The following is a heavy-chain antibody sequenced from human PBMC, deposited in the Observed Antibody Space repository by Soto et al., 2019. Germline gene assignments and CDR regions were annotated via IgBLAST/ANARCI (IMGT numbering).Heavy chain of an antibody. Sequence: KTSETLSLTCTVSGGSISSYYWSWIRQPPGKGLEWIGYIYYSGSTNYNPSLKSRVTISVDTSKNQFSLKLSSVTAADTAVYYCARAVAGTQYYYYYYYMDVWGKGTTVTVSS. CDR2: IYYSGST. CDR3: ARAVAGTQYYYYYYYMDV. V-gene: IGHV4-59*01. CDR1: GGSISSYY. D-gene: IGHD6-19*01. J-gene: IGHJ6*03.